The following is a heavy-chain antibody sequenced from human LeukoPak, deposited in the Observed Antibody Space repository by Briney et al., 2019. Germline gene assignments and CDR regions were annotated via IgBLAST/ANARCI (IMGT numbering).Heavy chain of an antibody. CDR1: GGSISSYY. V-gene: IGHV4-59*01. Sequence: SETLSLTCTVSGGSISSYYWSWIRQPPGKGLEWIGYIYYSGSTNYNPSLKSRVTISVDTSKNQFSLKLSSVTAADTAVYYCARVGGSNHYYYGMDVWGQGTTVTVSS. CDR2: IYYSGST. CDR3: ARVGGSNHYYYGMDV. D-gene: IGHD1-26*01. J-gene: IGHJ6*02.